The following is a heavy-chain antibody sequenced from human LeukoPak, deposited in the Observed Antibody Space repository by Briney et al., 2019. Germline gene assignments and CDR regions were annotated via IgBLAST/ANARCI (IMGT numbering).Heavy chain of an antibody. CDR2: IIPIFGTA. CDR1: GGTFISYA. CDR3: AGASAPYDILAPFDY. J-gene: IGHJ4*02. D-gene: IGHD3-9*01. Sequence: SVKVSCKASGGTFISYAISWVRQAPGQGLEWMGGIIPIFGTANYAQKFQGRVTITTDESTSTAYMELSSLRSEDTAVYYCAGASAPYDILAPFDYWGQGTLVTVSS. V-gene: IGHV1-69*05.